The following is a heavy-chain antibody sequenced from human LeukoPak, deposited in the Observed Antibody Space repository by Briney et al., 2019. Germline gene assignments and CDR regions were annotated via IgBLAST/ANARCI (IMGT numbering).Heavy chain of an antibody. D-gene: IGHD4-17*01. V-gene: IGHV1-18*01. J-gene: IGHJ4*02. Sequence: ASVKLSCKASGYTFTSYGISWVRQAPGHGLEWMGWISAYIGNTNNAQKLQGRATMTTDTSTSTAYMELRSLRSDDTAVYYCARRDTLGDYDGTDYWGQGTLVTVSS. CDR1: GYTFTSYG. CDR2: ISAYIGNT. CDR3: ARRDTLGDYDGTDY.